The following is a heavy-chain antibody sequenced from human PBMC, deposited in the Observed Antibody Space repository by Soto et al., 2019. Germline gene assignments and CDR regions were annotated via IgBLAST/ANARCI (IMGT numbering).Heavy chain of an antibody. D-gene: IGHD3-3*01. CDR1: GFTFGSHA. CDR3: AKTPYDCWSSGQYLFDH. Sequence: EVQLLDSGGGLVQPGGSLRLSCTVSGFTFGSHAMSWVRQAPGKGLECVSGISGSGGTTFYADSVKGRFTISRDNSKKTLYLQMNSLRAEDTAVYYCAKTPYDCWSSGQYLFDHWGQGTLVTVAS. J-gene: IGHJ4*02. V-gene: IGHV3-23*01. CDR2: ISGSGGTT.